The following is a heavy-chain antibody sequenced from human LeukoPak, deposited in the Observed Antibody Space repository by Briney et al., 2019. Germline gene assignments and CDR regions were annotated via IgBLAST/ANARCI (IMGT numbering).Heavy chain of an antibody. Sequence: GGSLRLSCAASGFTFSSYWMSWVRQAPGKGLEWVANIKQDGSQKYYMDSVKGRFVISRDNAKNSLYLQMNSLRDEDTAVYYCARETPVTPIDYWGQGTLVTVSS. CDR1: GFTFSSYW. J-gene: IGHJ4*02. V-gene: IGHV3-7*01. CDR3: ARETPVTPIDY. D-gene: IGHD4-17*01. CDR2: IKQDGSQK.